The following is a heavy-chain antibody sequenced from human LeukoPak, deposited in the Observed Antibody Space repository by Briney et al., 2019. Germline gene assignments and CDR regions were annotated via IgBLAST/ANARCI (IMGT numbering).Heavy chain of an antibody. CDR2: IRYDGSNK. Sequence: PGGSLRLSCAASGFTFSSYGMHWVRQAPGKGLEWVAFIRYDGSNKYYADSVKGRFTISRDNSKNTLYLQMNSLRAEDTAVYYFLKDEGDGIRDFDWPTDWGQGTLVTVSS. V-gene: IGHV3-30*02. CDR1: GFTFSSYG. D-gene: IGHD3-9*01. CDR3: LKDEGDGIRDFDWPTD. J-gene: IGHJ4*02.